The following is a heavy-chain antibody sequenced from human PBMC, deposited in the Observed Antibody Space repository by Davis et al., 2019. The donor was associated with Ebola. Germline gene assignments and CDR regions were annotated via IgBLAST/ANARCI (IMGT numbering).Heavy chain of an antibody. CDR1: GGSISSSSYY. D-gene: IGHD6-13*01. CDR2: IYYSGST. V-gene: IGHV4-39*01. Sequence: PSETLSLTCTVSGGSISSSSYYWGWIRQPPGKGLEWIGSIYYSGSTYYNPSLKSRVTISVDTSKNQFSLKLSSVTAADTAVYYCARRVPSSSWLDYWGQGTMVTVSS. J-gene: IGHJ4*02. CDR3: ARRVPSSSWLDY.